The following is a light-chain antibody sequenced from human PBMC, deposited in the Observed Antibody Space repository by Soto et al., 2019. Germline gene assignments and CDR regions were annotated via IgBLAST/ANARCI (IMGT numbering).Light chain of an antibody. CDR1: QGVVNW. J-gene: IGKJ1*01. CDR3: LQTSDFPWT. Sequence: DIQMTQSPSSVSASVGDRVTITCRASQGVVNWLAWYQQKPGKAPKLLIYASSTLQSGAPSKFSGRGSGTDFAVTISSLQPEDCATYWCLQTSDFPWTFGQGTKVEIK. CDR2: ASS. V-gene: IGKV1-12*01.